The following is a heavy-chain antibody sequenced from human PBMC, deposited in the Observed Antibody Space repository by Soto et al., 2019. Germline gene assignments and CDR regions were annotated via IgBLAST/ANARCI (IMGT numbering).Heavy chain of an antibody. CDR1: GGSISNFY. V-gene: IGHV4-59*01. CDR2: ISYSRNT. D-gene: IGHD2-8*01. Sequence: PSETLSLTCTVSGGSISNFYWSWIRQPPGKGLEWIGYISYSRNTNYNPSLKSRVSISVDTSKNQLSLNLPSVTAADTAGYYCARAPMVLSRSYFDSWGQGTPVTVSS. J-gene: IGHJ4*02. CDR3: ARAPMVLSRSYFDS.